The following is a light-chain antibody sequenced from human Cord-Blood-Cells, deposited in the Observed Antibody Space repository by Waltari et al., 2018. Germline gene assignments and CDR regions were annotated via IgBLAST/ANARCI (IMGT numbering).Light chain of an antibody. Sequence: EIVLTQSPATLSLSPGERSTLSCRARQSVSSYLAWYQQKPGQAPRLLIYDASNRATGIPARFSGSGSGTDFTLTISSLEPEDFAVYYCQQHSNLRSTFGQGTKVEIK. J-gene: IGKJ1*01. CDR2: DAS. CDR3: QQHSNLRST. V-gene: IGKV3-11*01. CDR1: QSVSSY.